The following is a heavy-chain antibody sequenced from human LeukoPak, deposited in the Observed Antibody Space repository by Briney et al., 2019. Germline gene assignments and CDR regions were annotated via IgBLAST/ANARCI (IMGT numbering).Heavy chain of an antibody. CDR2: INPNSGGT. V-gene: IGHV1-2*02. J-gene: IGHJ3*02. Sequence: GASVKVSCKASGYTFTGYYMYWVRQAPGQGLEWMGWINPNSGGTNYAQKFQGRVTMTRDTSISTAYMELSRLRSDDTAVYYCASPGLSRASAFDIWGQGTMVTVSS. CDR1: GYTFTGYY. D-gene: IGHD2-2*01. CDR3: ASPGLSRASAFDI.